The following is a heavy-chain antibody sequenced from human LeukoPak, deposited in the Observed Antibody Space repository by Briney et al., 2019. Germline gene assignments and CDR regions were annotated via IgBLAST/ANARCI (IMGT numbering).Heavy chain of an antibody. CDR1: GYTFTSYY. CDR3: AREGTGVYYYDSSGLFDY. Sequence: ASVKVSCXASGYTFTSYYMHWVRQAPGQGLEWMAIINPSGGSTSYAQKFQGRVTMTRDTSTSTVYMELSSLRSEDTAVYYCAREGTGVYYYDSSGLFDYWGQGTLVTVSS. D-gene: IGHD3-22*01. J-gene: IGHJ4*02. CDR2: INPSGGST. V-gene: IGHV1-46*01.